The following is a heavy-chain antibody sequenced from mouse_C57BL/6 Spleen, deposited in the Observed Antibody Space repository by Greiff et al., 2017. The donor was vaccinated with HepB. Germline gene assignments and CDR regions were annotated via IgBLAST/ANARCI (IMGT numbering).Heavy chain of an antibody. D-gene: IGHD2-1*01. CDR2: IDPSDSET. CDR3: ASLDYGNPYAMDY. Sequence: QVQLKQPGAELVRPGSSVKLSCKASGYTFTSYWMHWVKQRPIQGLEWIGNIDPSDSETHYNQKFKDKATLTVDKSSSTAYMQLSSLTSEDSAVYYCASLDYGNPYAMDYWGQGTSVTVSS. CDR1: GYTFTSYW. J-gene: IGHJ4*01. V-gene: IGHV1-52*01.